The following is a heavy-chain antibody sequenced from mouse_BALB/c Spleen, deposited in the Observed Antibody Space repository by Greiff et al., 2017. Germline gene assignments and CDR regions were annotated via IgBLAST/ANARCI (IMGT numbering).Heavy chain of an antibody. V-gene: IGHV3-8*02. D-gene: IGHD2-4*01. CDR1: GDSITSGY. CDR2: ISYSGST. Sequence: EGQRVESGPSLVKPSQTLSLTCSVTGDSITSGYWNWIRKFPGNKLEYMGYISYSGSTYYNPSLKSRISITRDTSKNQYYLQLNSVTTEDTATYYCARKEVYYDYDGFAYWGQGTLVTVSA. CDR3: ARKEVYYDYDGFAY. J-gene: IGHJ3*01.